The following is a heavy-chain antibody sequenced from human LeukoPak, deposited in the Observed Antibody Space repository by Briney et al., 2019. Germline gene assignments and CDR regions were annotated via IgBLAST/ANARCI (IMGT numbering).Heavy chain of an antibody. CDR1: GYTFTSYY. D-gene: IGHD6-13*01. Sequence: ASVKVSCKASGYTFTSYYIHWVRQAPGQGLEWMGIINPSGGGTSYTQKFQGRVTMTRDMSTSTVYMELSSLRSEDTAVYYCARDPQGTDSSSYFDYWGQGTLVTVSS. CDR3: ARDPQGTDSSSYFDY. V-gene: IGHV1-46*01. CDR2: INPSGGGT. J-gene: IGHJ4*02.